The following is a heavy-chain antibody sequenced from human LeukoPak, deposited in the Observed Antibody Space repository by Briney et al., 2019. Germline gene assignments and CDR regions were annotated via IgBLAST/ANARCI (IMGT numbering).Heavy chain of an antibody. D-gene: IGHD3-22*01. CDR2: ISYDGSNK. J-gene: IGHJ4*02. V-gene: IGHV3-30*03. Sequence: GGALRLSCAASGFTFSSYGMHWVRQAPGKGLEGVAVISYDGSNKNYADSVKGRFTISRDNSKNTLYLQMNSLRADDTAVYYCASLDGSSGSNSPPFDYWGQGTLVTVSS. CDR1: GFTFSSYG. CDR3: ASLDGSSGSNSPPFDY.